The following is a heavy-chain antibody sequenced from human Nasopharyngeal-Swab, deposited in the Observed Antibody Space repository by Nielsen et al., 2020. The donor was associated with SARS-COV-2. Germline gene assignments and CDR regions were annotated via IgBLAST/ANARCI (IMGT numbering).Heavy chain of an antibody. CDR1: GGSFSGYY. J-gene: IGHJ6*03. D-gene: IGHD6-13*01. CDR2: INHSGST. V-gene: IGHV4-34*01. Sequence: SETLSLTCAVYGGSFSGYYWSWIRQPPGKGLEWIGEINHSGSTNYNPSLKSRVTISVDKSKNQFSLKLSSVTAADTAVYYCARAYSSSWRSFYYYYMDVWAKGPRSPSP. CDR3: ARAYSSSWRSFYYYYMDV.